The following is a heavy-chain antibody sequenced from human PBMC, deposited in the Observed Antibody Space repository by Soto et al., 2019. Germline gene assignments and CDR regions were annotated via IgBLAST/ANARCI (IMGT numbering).Heavy chain of an antibody. CDR1: GFTFSSFA. D-gene: IGHD1-1*01. Sequence: SLRLSCAASGFTFSSFAMHGVRQAPGKGLEWVAVISYDGSSKYYADSVKGRFTISRDNSKNTLYLQMISLRAEDTALYYCARTADSWNTFNDRFDSWGQGTLVTVSS. V-gene: IGHV3-30-3*01. J-gene: IGHJ4*02. CDR2: ISYDGSSK. CDR3: ARTADSWNTFNDRFDS.